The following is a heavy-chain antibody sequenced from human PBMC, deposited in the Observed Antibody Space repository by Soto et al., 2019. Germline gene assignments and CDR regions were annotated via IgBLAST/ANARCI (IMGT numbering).Heavy chain of an antibody. CDR3: AKDTQPLRGVTTPFDY. V-gene: IGHV3-23*01. Sequence: GGSLRLSCAASGFTFSSYAMSWVRQAPGKGLEWVSAISGSGGSTYYADSVKGRFTISRDNSKNTLYLQMNSLRAEDTAVYYCAKDTQPLRGVTTPFDYWGQGTLVTVSS. CDR2: ISGSGGST. D-gene: IGHD3-10*01. CDR1: GFTFSSYA. J-gene: IGHJ4*02.